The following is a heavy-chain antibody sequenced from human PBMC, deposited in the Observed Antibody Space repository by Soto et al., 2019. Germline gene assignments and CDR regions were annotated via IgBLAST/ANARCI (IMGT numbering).Heavy chain of an antibody. CDR2: VNEDGSRT. V-gene: IGHV3-7*01. Sequence: EVQLVESGGGLAQPGGSLRLSCAASGITFRSSVMRWVRQAPGRGLEWVASVNEDGSRTYYVDSVRGRFTISRDNAKNSLHLQMNSLRAEDTAVYYCTKAKGAYIDYWGQGTLVTVSS. D-gene: IGHD3-16*01. CDR3: TKAKGAYIDY. J-gene: IGHJ4*02. CDR1: GITFRSSV.